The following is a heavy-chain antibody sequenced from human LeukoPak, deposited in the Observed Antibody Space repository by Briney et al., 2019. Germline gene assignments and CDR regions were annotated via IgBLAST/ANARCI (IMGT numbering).Heavy chain of an antibody. D-gene: IGHD1-1*01. CDR1: GLTFDDYA. Sequence: GGSLRLSCAASGLTFDDYAMHWVRQAPGKGLEWVSGINWNSGSIGYADSVKGRFTISRDNAKNSLYLQMNSLRAEDTAVYYCARDPDDARDYWGQGTLVTVSS. J-gene: IGHJ4*02. CDR3: ARDPDDARDY. CDR2: INWNSGSI. V-gene: IGHV3-9*01.